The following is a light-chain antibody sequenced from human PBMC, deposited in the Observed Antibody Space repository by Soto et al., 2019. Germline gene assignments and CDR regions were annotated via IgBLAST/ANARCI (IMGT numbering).Light chain of an antibody. CDR1: QSISSW. V-gene: IGKV1-5*03. Sequence: DIQMTQSPSTLSASVGDRVTITYRASQSISSWLAWYQQKPGKAPKLLIYKASSLESGVPSRFSGSGSGTEFTLTISSLQPDDVATYYCQQYNSYSTTFGQGTKVEIK. CDR2: KAS. J-gene: IGKJ1*01. CDR3: QQYNSYSTT.